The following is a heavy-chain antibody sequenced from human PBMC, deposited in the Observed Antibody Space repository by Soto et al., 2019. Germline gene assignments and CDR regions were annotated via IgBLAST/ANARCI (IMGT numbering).Heavy chain of an antibody. CDR1: DHSISNGYY. CDR2: IFHSGFT. J-gene: IGHJ5*02. D-gene: IGHD6-6*01. CDR3: AREYSSSWNWFDP. Sequence: SETLSLTCAVSDHSISNGYYWAWIRQHPGKGLEWIGSIFHSGFTYFNPSLKSRVTISVDTSKNQFSLKLTSVTAADTAVYYCAREYSSSWNWFDPWGQGTLVTVSS. V-gene: IGHV4-38-2*01.